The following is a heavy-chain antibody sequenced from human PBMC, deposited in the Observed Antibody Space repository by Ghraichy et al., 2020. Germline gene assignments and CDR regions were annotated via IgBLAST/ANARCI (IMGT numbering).Heavy chain of an antibody. CDR2: ISGTTSYT. CDR3: ARGVIDF. V-gene: IGHV3-21*01. Sequence: GGSLRLSCAASGSTFSDYGITWVRQAPGKGLEWVSSISGTTSYTHYADSVKGRFTISRDNAKSSLSLQMNSLSAEDTAVYYCARGVIDFWGQVTLVPVSS. J-gene: IGHJ4*02. CDR1: GSTFSDYG.